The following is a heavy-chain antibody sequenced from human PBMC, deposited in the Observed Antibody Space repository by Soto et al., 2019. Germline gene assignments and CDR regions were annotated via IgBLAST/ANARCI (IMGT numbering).Heavy chain of an antibody. Sequence: SETLSLTCTVSGGSISSGGYYWSWIRQHPGKGLEWIGYIYYSGSTYYNPSLKSRVTISVDTSKNQFSLKLSSVTAADTAVYYCARGGVTGYYGMDVWGQGTTVTVSS. D-gene: IGHD2-8*02. CDR2: IYYSGST. CDR3: ARGGVTGYYGMDV. J-gene: IGHJ6*02. V-gene: IGHV4-31*03. CDR1: GGSISSGGYY.